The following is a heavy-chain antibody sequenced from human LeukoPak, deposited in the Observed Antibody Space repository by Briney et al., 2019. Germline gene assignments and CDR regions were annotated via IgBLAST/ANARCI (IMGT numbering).Heavy chain of an antibody. CDR2: IYHSGIT. CDR3: ATLVSTRYYFDY. Sequence: SETLSLTCTVSDYSISSGYGYYWGWIRQPPGKGLEWIGNIYHSGITYYDHFNSSLKSRVTISIDTSKNQFSLRLTSVTAADTAVYFCATLVSTRYYFDYWGQGTLVTVSS. V-gene: IGHV4-38-2*02. D-gene: IGHD5/OR15-5a*01. CDR1: DYSISSGYGYY. J-gene: IGHJ4*02.